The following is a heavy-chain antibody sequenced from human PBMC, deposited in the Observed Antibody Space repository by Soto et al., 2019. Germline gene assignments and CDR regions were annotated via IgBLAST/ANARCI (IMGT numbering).Heavy chain of an antibody. CDR1: GGSFSGYY. CDR2: INHSGST. J-gene: IGHJ4*02. D-gene: IGHD6-13*01. CDR3: AGVGGALEFPSVGAAGTQSFYFDY. Sequence: SETLSLTCAVYGGSFSGYYWSWIRQPPGKGLEWIGEINHSGSTNYNPSLKSRVTISVDTSKNQFSRKLSSVTAADTAVYYCAGVGGALEFPSVGAAGTQSFYFDYWGQGTLVTVSS. V-gene: IGHV4-34*01.